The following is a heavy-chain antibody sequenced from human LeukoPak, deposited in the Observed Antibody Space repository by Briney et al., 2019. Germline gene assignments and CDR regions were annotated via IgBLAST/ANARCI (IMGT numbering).Heavy chain of an antibody. V-gene: IGHV4-59*12. CDR1: GGSMSSYY. D-gene: IGHD5-18*01. J-gene: IGHJ4*02. CDR3: ARVQDTAMIIFDY. Sequence: SETLSLTCTVSGGSMSSYYRSWIRQPPGKGLEWIGYIYYSGSTNYNPSLKSRVTISVDTSKNQFPLKLSSVTAADTAVYYCARVQDTAMIIFDYWGQGTLVTVSS. CDR2: IYYSGST.